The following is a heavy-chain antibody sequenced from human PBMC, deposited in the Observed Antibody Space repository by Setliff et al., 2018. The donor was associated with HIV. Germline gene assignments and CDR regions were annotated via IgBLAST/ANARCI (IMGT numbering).Heavy chain of an antibody. V-gene: IGHV4-4*07. CDR2: FYVGGDT. CDR3: ALTAHNLLRGYMDV. CDR1: GGPVSTYY. Sequence: PSETLSLTCTIPGGPVSTYYWSWIRQPAGKGLEWIGRFYVGGDTNYNPSLKSRVTMSVDTSKKQFSLKLKSVTAADTAVYYCALTAHNLLRGYMDVWGKGTKVTVSS. D-gene: IGHD7-27*01. J-gene: IGHJ6*03.